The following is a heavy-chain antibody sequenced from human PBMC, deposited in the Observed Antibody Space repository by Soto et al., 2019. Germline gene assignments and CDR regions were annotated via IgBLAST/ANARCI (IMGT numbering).Heavy chain of an antibody. Sequence: GGSLRLSCAASGFTFSSYAMHGVRQAPGKGLEWVAVISYDGSNKYYADSVKGRFTISRDNSKNTLYLQMNSLRAEDTAVYYCARGPLYYYDSSGKAAPNDYWGQGTLVTVSS. CDR3: ARGPLYYYDSSGKAAPNDY. D-gene: IGHD3-22*01. V-gene: IGHV3-30-3*01. CDR1: GFTFSSYA. CDR2: ISYDGSNK. J-gene: IGHJ4*02.